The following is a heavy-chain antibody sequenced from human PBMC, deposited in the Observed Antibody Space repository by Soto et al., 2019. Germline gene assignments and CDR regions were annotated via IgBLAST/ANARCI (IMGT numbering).Heavy chain of an antibody. J-gene: IGHJ6*02. D-gene: IGHD2-2*01. CDR3: ARDGFCSSTSSCVFRGSGYYDYGMDG. CDR2: ISAYNGNT. V-gene: IGHV1-18*04. Sequence: ASVKVSCKASGYTFTSYGISWVRQAPGQGLEWMGWISAYNGNTNYAQKLQGRVTMTTDTSTSTAYMELRSLRSDDTAVYYCARDGFCSSTSSCVFRGSGYYDYGMDGWGQ. CDR1: GYTFTSYG.